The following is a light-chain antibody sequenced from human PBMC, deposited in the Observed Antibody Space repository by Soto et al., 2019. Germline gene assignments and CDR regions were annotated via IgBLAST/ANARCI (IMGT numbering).Light chain of an antibody. V-gene: IGKV3-15*01. CDR3: QQYNNWPPYT. J-gene: IGKJ2*01. CDR1: QSVAIN. CDR2: GAS. Sequence: ETVMTQSPVTLSASPGERATLSCRASQSVAINLAWYQQRPGQAPRLLIYGASTRATGIPARFSGSGSGTEFTLTISSLQSEDFAVYYCQQYNNWPPYTFGQGTKVDIK.